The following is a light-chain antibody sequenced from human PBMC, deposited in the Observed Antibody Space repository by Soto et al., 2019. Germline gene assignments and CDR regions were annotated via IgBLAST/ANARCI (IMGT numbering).Light chain of an antibody. Sequence: DIQLTQSPSTLSASVGYRVTIAFRSIQSITNWLAWYQQKPGEAPKLLIYEASNLESGVPSRFSGSGFGTEFTLTINSLQPDDFATYYCQQYNIYSGTWTFGQGTKVDIK. J-gene: IGKJ1*01. V-gene: IGKV1-5*01. CDR1: QSITNW. CDR3: QQYNIYSGTWT. CDR2: EAS.